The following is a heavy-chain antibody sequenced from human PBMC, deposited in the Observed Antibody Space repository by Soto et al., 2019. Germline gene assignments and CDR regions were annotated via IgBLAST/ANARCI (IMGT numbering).Heavy chain of an antibody. CDR1: GFSLSTSGMR. CDR3: ARDKWKDVGCFDY. CDR2: IDWDDDK. V-gene: IGHV2-70*04. D-gene: IGHD1-20*01. Sequence: SGPTLVNPTQTLTLTCTFSGFSLSTSGMRVSWVRQPPGKALEWLARIDWDDDKFYVTSLRPRLTISKDTSKNQVVLTMTNMDPVDTATYYCARDKWKDVGCFDYWGQGTLVTVSS. J-gene: IGHJ4*02.